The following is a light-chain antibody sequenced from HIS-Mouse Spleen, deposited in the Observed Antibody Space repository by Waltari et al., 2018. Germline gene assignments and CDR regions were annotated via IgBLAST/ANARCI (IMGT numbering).Light chain of an antibody. J-gene: IGKJ4*01. V-gene: IGKV3-11*01. Sequence: EIVLTQSPATLPLSPGERATLSCRASQSVSSYLAWYQQKPGQAPRLLIYDASNRATGIPARFSGSGSGTDFTLTISSLEPEDFAVYYCQQRSNWDLTFGGGTKVEIK. CDR1: QSVSSY. CDR2: DAS. CDR3: QQRSNWDLT.